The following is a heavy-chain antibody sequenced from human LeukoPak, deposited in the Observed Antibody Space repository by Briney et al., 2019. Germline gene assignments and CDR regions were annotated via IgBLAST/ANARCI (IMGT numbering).Heavy chain of an antibody. D-gene: IGHD3-10*01. CDR1: DYTFTTYG. J-gene: IGHJ3*02. V-gene: IGHV1-18*01. CDR2: ISVYNGNT. CDR3: ARDIFAGTMVRGVYDAFDI. Sequence: ASVKVSCKASDYTFTTYGISWVRQAPGQGLEWMGWISVYNGNTNYVQKLQGRVTMTTNTSTSTAYMELRSLRSDDTAVYYCARDIFAGTMVRGVYDAFDIWGQGTMVTVSS.